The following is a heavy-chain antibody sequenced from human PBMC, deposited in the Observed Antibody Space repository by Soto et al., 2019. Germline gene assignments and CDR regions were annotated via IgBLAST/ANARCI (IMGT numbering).Heavy chain of an antibody. D-gene: IGHD1-1*01. CDR1: GGSISNYY. Sequence: SETLSLTCTVSGGSISNYYWSWIRQPPGKGLEWIGYIYYSGSTKYNLSLKSRVTMSVDTSKNQLSLKMSSVTAEDTAIYYCARRVHGNDAFDIWVQGTMVTVSS. V-gene: IGHV4-59*08. J-gene: IGHJ3*02. CDR2: IYYSGST. CDR3: ARRVHGNDAFDI.